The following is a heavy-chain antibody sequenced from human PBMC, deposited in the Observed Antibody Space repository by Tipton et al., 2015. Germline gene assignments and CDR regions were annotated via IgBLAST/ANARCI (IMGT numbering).Heavy chain of an antibody. CDR1: GFTFSSYW. V-gene: IGHV3-7*03. Sequence: SLRLSCAASGFTFSSYWMSWVRQAPGKGLELVANMKQEGSETYYVDSVKGRFTISRDNAKSSLYLQMDSLGPEDTAVYYCAKDIGSVSYIAFDVWGQGTMVTVSS. J-gene: IGHJ3*01. CDR2: MKQEGSET. D-gene: IGHD2-15*01. CDR3: AKDIGSVSYIAFDV.